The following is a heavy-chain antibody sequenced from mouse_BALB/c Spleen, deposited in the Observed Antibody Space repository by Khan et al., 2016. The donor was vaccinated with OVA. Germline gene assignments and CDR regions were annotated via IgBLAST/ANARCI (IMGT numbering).Heavy chain of an antibody. J-gene: IGHJ4*01. Sequence: EVELVESGGGLVKPGGSLKLSCAASGFTFSSYAMSWVRQTPEKRLEWVATISSGGSDTYYPDSVKGRFTISRDNANNTLYLQMSSLRSEDTAMYYCARHYARDYWGQGTSGTGSS. CDR1: GFTFSSYA. CDR3: ARHYARDY. CDR2: ISSGGSDT. V-gene: IGHV5-9-3*01.